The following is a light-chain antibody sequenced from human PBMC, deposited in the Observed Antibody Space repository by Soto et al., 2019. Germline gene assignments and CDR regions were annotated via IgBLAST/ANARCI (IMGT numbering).Light chain of an antibody. J-gene: IGKJ4*01. CDR2: GAS. CDR3: QQYNNWPLT. CDR1: QNVNSN. Sequence: EVVMTQSPATLSVSPGERATLSCRASQNVNSNLAWYQQKPGQAPRLLISGASTRASGVPSRFSGSGSGTEFTLTISGLQSEDFAVYYCQQYNNWPLTFGGGTKVEIK. V-gene: IGKV3-15*01.